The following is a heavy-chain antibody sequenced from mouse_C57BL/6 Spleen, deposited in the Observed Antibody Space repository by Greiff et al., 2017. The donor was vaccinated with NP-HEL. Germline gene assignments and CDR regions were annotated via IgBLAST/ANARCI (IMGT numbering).Heavy chain of an antibody. CDR2: IYPGDGDT. Sequence: VQLQQSGPELVKPGASVKISCKASGYAFSSSWMNWVKQRPGKGLEWIGRIYPGDGDTNYNGKFKGKATLTADKSSSTAYMQLSSLTSEDSAVYFCARSASGYGSSSYYFDYWGQGTTLTVSS. D-gene: IGHD1-1*01. CDR1: GYAFSSSW. V-gene: IGHV1-82*01. CDR3: ARSASGYGSSSYYFDY. J-gene: IGHJ2*01.